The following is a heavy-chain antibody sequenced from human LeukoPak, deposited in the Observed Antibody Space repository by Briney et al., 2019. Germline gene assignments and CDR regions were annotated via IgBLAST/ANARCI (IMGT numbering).Heavy chain of an antibody. CDR1: GFTFDSYA. J-gene: IGHJ4*02. CDR2: VTASGAGT. Sequence: PGGSLILSCAASGFTFDSYAMTWVRQAPGKGLEWVSTVTASGAGTYFADSVKGRFTISRDNSKNTLYLQMNSLRAEDTAVYYCAQDSSGYSDYWGQGTLVTVSS. CDR3: AQDSSGYSDY. D-gene: IGHD3-22*01. V-gene: IGHV3-23*01.